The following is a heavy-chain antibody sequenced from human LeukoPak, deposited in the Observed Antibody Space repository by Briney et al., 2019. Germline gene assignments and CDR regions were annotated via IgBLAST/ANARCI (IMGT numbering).Heavy chain of an antibody. D-gene: IGHD1-1*01. CDR2: IYSTGST. CDR1: GGSISGQY. CDR3: ARLERNYLYYHMDV. Sequence: SGTLSLTCTVSGGSISGQYWSWIRQPPGKALEYIGYIYSTGSTNYDPSLKSRVSISVDTSKNQISLRLSAVTAADTAFYHCARLERNYLYYHMDVWGVGTAVTVSS. J-gene: IGHJ6*03. V-gene: IGHV4-4*09.